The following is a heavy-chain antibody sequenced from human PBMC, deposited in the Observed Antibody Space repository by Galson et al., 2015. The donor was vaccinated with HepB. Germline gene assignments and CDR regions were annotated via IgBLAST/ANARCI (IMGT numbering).Heavy chain of an antibody. CDR2: ITPFNGNT. D-gene: IGHD5-24*01. CDR1: GYTFTCRY. J-gene: IGHJ4*02. Sequence: SVKVSCKASGYTFTCRYLHWVRQAPGQALEWMGWITPFNGNTNYAQKFQDRVTITRDRSMSTAYMELSSLRSEDTAMYYCASPGRDGYNWELDYWGQGTLVTVSS. V-gene: IGHV1-45*02. CDR3: ASPGRDGYNWELDY.